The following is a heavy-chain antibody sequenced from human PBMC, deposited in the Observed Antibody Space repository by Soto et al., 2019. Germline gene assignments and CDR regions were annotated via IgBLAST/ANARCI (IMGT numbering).Heavy chain of an antibody. CDR2: INAGNGNT. V-gene: IGHV1-3*01. Sequence: VKVSCKASGYTFTSYAMHWVRQAPGQRLEWMGWINAGNGNTKYSQKFQGRVTITRDTSASTAYMELSSLRSEDTAVYYCATNPVEYSSSYDAFDIWGQGTMVTVSS. CDR1: GYTFTSYA. J-gene: IGHJ3*02. D-gene: IGHD6-6*01. CDR3: ATNPVEYSSSYDAFDI.